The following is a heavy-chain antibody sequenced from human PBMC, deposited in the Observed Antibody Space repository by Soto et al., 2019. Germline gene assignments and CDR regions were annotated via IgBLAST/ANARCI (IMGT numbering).Heavy chain of an antibody. V-gene: IGHV4-39*01. CDR2: IYYSGST. J-gene: IGHJ4*02. CDR3: ARQSPAAEALYFDY. D-gene: IGHD2-2*01. Sequence: QLQLQESGPGLVKPSETLSLTCTVSGGSISSSSYYWGWIRQPPGKGLEWIGSIYYSGSTYYNPSLKSRVTISVDTSKNQFSLKLSSVTAADTAVYYCARQSPAAEALYFDYWGQGTLVTVSS. CDR1: GGSISSSSYY.